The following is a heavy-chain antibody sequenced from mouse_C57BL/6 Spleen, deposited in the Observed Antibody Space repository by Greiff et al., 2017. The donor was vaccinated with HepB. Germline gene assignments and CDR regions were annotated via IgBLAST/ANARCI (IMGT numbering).Heavy chain of an antibody. CDR2: ISYDGSN. Sequence: DVQLQESGPGLVKPSQSLSLTCSVTGYSITSGYYWNWIRQFPGNKLEWMGYISYDGSNNYNPSLKNRISITRDTSKNQFFLKLNSVTTEDTATYYCARDQDYAMDYWGQGTSVTVSS. J-gene: IGHJ4*01. CDR3: ARDQDYAMDY. CDR1: GYSITSGYY. V-gene: IGHV3-6*01.